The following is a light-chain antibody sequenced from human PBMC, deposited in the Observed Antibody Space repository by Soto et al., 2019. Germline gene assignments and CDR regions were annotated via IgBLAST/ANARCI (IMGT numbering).Light chain of an antibody. Sequence: QSALTQPRSVSGSPGQSVTLSCTGTSSDVGGYNYVSWYQQHPGKAPKLMIYDVITRPSGVPDRFSGSKSGNTASLTISGLQAEDEAAYYCCSYAGSYTFVFATGTKLTVL. J-gene: IGLJ1*01. CDR3: CSYAGSYTFV. CDR2: DVI. CDR1: SSDVGGYNY. V-gene: IGLV2-11*01.